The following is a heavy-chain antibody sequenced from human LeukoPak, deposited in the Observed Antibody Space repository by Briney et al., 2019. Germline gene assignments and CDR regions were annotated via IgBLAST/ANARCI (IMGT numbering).Heavy chain of an antibody. Sequence: PSETLSLTCAVYGGSFSGYYWSWIRQPPGKGLEWIGEINHSGSTNYNPSLKSRVTISVDTSKNQFSLKLSSVTAADTAVYYCAIEPLVGATYAFDIWGQGTMVTVSS. CDR3: AIEPLVGATYAFDI. V-gene: IGHV4-34*01. J-gene: IGHJ3*02. D-gene: IGHD1-26*01. CDR1: GGSFSGYY. CDR2: INHSGST.